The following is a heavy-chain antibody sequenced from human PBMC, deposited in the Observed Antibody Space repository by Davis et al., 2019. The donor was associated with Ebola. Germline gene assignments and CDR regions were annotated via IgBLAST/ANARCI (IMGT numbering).Heavy chain of an antibody. D-gene: IGHD1-26*01. CDR2: ISGRGGST. CDR3: AKDLSGTYYWRAFDI. Sequence: GESLKISCAASGFTFSDYAMTWVRQAPGKGLEWVSTISGRGGSTYYADSAKGRFTISRDSSKNTVYLQMNSLRADDTAVYYCAKDLSGTYYWRAFDIWGQGTMVTVSS. J-gene: IGHJ3*02. CDR1: GFTFSDYA. V-gene: IGHV3-23*01.